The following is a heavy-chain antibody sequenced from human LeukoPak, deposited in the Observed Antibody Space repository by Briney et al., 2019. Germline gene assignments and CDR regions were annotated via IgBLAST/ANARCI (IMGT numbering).Heavy chain of an antibody. V-gene: IGHV3-48*03. Sequence: PGGSETLSCVASGFTFSSYEMNWVRQAPGKGLEWVSYITGSGCDISYADSVQGRFTISRDNAKNSLYLQMNSLRAEDTAVYYCARGSYYYDTTVYYSPDFWGQGTLV. CDR2: ITGSGCDI. CDR3: ARGSYYYDTTVYYSPDF. D-gene: IGHD3-22*01. J-gene: IGHJ4*02. CDR1: GFTFSSYE.